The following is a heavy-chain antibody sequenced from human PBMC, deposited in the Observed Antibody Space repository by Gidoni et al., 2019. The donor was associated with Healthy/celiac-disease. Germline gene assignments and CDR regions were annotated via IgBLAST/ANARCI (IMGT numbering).Heavy chain of an antibody. CDR2: IYTRGST. J-gene: IGHJ5*02. CDR3: AREAYGDYNNWFDP. D-gene: IGHD4-17*01. CDR1: GGSISSGSYY. V-gene: IGHV4-61*02. Sequence: QVQLQESGPGLVKPSQTLSLTCTVSGGSISSGSYYWSWIRQPAGKGLEWIGRIYTRGSTNYNPSLKSRVTMSVDTSKNQFSLKLSSVTAADTAVYYCAREAYGDYNNWFDPWGQGTLVTVSS.